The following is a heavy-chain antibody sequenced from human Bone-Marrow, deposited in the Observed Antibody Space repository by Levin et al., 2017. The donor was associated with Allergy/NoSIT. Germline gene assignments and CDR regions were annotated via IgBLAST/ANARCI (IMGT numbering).Heavy chain of an antibody. CDR3: ARNLGLPPPRTEPFFDY. J-gene: IGHJ4*02. CDR1: GGTFSSYP. Sequence: ASVKVSCKASGGTFSSYPISWVRQAPGQGLEWMGRIIPILGIANYAQKFQGRVTITADKSTSTAYMELSSLRSEDTAVYYCARNLGLPPPRTEPFFDYWGQGTLVTVSS. V-gene: IGHV1-69*02. D-gene: IGHD1-14*01. CDR2: IIPILGIA.